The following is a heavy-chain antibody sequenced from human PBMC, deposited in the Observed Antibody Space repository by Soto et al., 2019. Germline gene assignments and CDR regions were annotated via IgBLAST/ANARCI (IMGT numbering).Heavy chain of an antibody. Sequence: SETLSLTCAVYGGSFSGYYWSWIRQPPGKGLEWIGEINHSGSTNYNPSLKSRVTISVDTSKNQFSLKLSSVTAADTAVYYCARGRGVPVVPAAMTRYYYYYYMDVWGKGTTVTVS. CDR1: GGSFSGYY. CDR3: ARGRGVPVVPAAMTRYYYYYYMDV. V-gene: IGHV4-34*01. CDR2: INHSGST. D-gene: IGHD2-2*01. J-gene: IGHJ6*03.